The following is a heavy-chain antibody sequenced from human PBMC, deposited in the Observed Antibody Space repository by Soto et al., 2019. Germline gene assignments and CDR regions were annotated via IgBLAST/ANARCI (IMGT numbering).Heavy chain of an antibody. CDR3: ARDRRIIREYYYYGMDV. J-gene: IGHJ6*02. CDR2: IYSGGST. CDR1: GFTVSSNY. D-gene: IGHD3-10*01. Sequence: GGSLRLSCAASGFTVSSNYMSWVRQAPGKGLEWVSVIYSGGSTYYADSVKGRFTISRDNSKNTLYLQMNSLRAEDTAVYYCARDRRIIREYYYYGMDVWGQGTTVTVSS. V-gene: IGHV3-53*01.